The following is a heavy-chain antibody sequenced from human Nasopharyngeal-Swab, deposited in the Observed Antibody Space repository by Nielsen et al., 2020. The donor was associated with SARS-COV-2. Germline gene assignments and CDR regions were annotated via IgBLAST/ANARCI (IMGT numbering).Heavy chain of an antibody. J-gene: IGHJ4*02. V-gene: IGHV3-33*08. CDR1: GFTFSNFW. Sequence: SCAASGFTFSNFWMTWVRQAPGKGLEWVAVIWYDGSNKYYADSVKGRFTISRDNSKNTLYLQMNSLRAEDTAVYYCARDHCSSTSCYLPGHYFDYWGQGTLVTVSS. D-gene: IGHD2-2*01. CDR2: IWYDGSNK. CDR3: ARDHCSSTSCYLPGHYFDY.